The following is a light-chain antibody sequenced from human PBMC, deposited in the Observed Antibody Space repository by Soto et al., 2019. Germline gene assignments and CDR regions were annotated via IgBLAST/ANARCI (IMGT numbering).Light chain of an antibody. CDR3: QHYNSYPWT. CDR2: RAS. V-gene: IGKV1-5*03. CDR1: QSIGSC. J-gene: IGKJ1*01. Sequence: DIQMTQSHSTLSASVGDRVTISCRASQSIGSCLAWYQQKPGRAPKLLIYRASILENGVPRRFSGSGSGTEFTLTIISLQPDDFATYFCQHYNSYPWTFGQGTK.